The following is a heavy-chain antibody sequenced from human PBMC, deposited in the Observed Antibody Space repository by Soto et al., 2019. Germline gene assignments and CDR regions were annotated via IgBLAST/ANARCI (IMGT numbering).Heavy chain of an antibody. CDR1: GFTVSSNC. D-gene: IGHD5-18*01. Sequence: GGSLRLSCAASGFTVSSNCMSWVRQAPGKGLEWVSVIYSGGSTYYADSVKGRFTISRDNSKNTLYLQMNSLRAEDTAVYYRASARGYSYVDPLDYWGQGTLVTVSS. V-gene: IGHV3-53*01. CDR3: ASARGYSYVDPLDY. J-gene: IGHJ4*02. CDR2: IYSGGST.